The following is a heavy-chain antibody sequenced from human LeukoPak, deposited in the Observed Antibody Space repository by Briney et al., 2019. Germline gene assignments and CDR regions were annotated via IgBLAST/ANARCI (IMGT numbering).Heavy chain of an antibody. V-gene: IGHV1-69*13. CDR2: IIPIFGTA. Sequence: ASVKVSCKASGGTFSSYAISWVRQAPGQGLEWMGGIIPIFGTANYAQKFQGRVTITADESTSTAYMELSSLRSEDTAVYYCARARIWYQLPMRNRGAFDIWGQGTMVTVSS. J-gene: IGHJ3*02. CDR1: GGTFSSYA. D-gene: IGHD2-2*01. CDR3: ARARIWYQLPMRNRGAFDI.